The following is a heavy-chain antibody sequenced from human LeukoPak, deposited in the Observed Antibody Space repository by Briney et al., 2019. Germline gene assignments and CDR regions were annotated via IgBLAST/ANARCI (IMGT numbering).Heavy chain of an antibody. V-gene: IGHV1-24*01. D-gene: IGHD6-13*01. CDR3: ATRSSSWYDAFDI. CDR1: GYTFTSYD. J-gene: IGHJ3*02. CDR2: FDPEDGET. Sequence: GASVKVSCKASGYTFTSYDINWVRQATGQGLEWMGGFDPEDGETIYAQKFQGRVTMTEDTSTDTAYMELSSLRSEDTAVYYCATRSSSWYDAFDIWGQGTMVTVSS.